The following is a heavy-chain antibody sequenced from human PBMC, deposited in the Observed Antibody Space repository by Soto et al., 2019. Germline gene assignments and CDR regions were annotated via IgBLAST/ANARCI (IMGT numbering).Heavy chain of an antibody. Sequence: QVQLVESGGGVVQPGRSLRLSCAASGFTFSNYAMHWVRQAPGKGLEWVAVISYDGSNKYYADSVKGRFTISRDNSKNSLYLQMNSLRAEDLAMYYCARGGEVLRYCDWLLHFDYWGQGTLVTVSS. V-gene: IGHV3-30-3*01. CDR1: GFTFSNYA. CDR3: ARGGEVLRYCDWLLHFDY. D-gene: IGHD3-9*01. CDR2: ISYDGSNK. J-gene: IGHJ4*02.